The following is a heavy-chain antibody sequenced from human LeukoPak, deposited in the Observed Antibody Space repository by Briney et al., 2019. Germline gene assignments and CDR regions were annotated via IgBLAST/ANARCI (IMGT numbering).Heavy chain of an antibody. CDR1: GDSISSNSAA. CDR2: TYYRSKWYT. D-gene: IGHD2-2*01. Sequence: SQTLSLTCAISGDSISSNSAAWTWLRQSPSRGLEWLVRTYYRSKWYTEYAVSLKSRISINPDTAKNQFALQLNSVTPEDTAVYYCARVSGTSWLDYWGQGTLVTVSS. CDR3: ARVSGTSWLDY. V-gene: IGHV6-1*01. J-gene: IGHJ4*02.